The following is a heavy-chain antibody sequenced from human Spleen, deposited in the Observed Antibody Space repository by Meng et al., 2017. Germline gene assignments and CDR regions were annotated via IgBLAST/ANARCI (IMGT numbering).Heavy chain of an antibody. CDR1: GGSISSGSYY. Sequence: SCTVSGGSISSGSYYWSWIRQPAGKGLEWIGRIYTSGSTNYNPSLKSRVTISVDTSKNQFSLKLSSVTAADTAVYYCARGVVVTAYFDYWGQGILVTVSS. CDR3: ARGVVVTAYFDY. D-gene: IGHD2-15*01. CDR2: IYTSGST. V-gene: IGHV4-61*02. J-gene: IGHJ4*02.